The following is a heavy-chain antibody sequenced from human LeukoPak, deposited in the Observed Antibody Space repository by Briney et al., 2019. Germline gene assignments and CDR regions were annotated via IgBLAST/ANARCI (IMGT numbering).Heavy chain of an antibody. CDR3: AKGPYCSSTSCFYYYYYYMDV. Sequence: ASVKVSCKASGYTFTSYAMHWVRQAPGQRLEWMGWINAGNGNTKYSQKFQGRVTITRDTSASTAYMELSSLRSEDTAVYYCAKGPYCSSTSCFYYYYYYMDVWGKGTTVTVSS. CDR1: GYTFTSYA. CDR2: INAGNGNT. D-gene: IGHD2-2*01. J-gene: IGHJ6*03. V-gene: IGHV1-3*01.